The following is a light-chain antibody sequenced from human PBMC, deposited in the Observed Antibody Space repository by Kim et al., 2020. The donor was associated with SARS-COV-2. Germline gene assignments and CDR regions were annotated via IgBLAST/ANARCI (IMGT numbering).Light chain of an antibody. J-gene: IGLJ3*02. CDR2: KDS. CDR1: KLGDKY. Sequence: SVPPGQTASITCSGDKLGDKYACWYQQKPGQSPVLVIYKDSKRPSGIPERFSGSNSGNTATLTISGTQAMDEADYYCQAWDSSTAVFGGGTQLTVL. V-gene: IGLV3-1*01. CDR3: QAWDSSTAV.